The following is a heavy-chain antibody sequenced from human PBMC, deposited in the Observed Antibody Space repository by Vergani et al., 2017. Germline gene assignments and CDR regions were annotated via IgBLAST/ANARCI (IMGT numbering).Heavy chain of an antibody. V-gene: IGHV4-31*03. D-gene: IGHD3-10*01. CDR2: IYYSGST. Sequence: QVQLQESGPGLVKPSQTLSLTCTVSGGSISSGGYYWSWIRQHPGKGLEWIGYIYYSGSTYNPSLKSRVTISVDTSKNQFSLKLSSVTAADTAVYYCARGPTPPYYYGSGSHSLDYWSQGTLVTVSS. J-gene: IGHJ4*02. CDR1: GGSISSGGYY. CDR3: ARGPTPPYYYGSGSHSLDY.